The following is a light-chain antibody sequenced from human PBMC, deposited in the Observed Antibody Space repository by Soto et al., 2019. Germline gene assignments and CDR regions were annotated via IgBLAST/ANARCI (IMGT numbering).Light chain of an antibody. Sequence: DIVMTQSPDSLAVSLGERATINCKSSQNVLYSSNNKNYLAWYQQKPGQPPKLLIYWASTRESGVPDRLSGSGSGTDFTLTISSLQAEDVAVYYCQQYYTTPLTFGQGTKVEIK. J-gene: IGKJ1*01. CDR2: WAS. CDR3: QQYYTTPLT. V-gene: IGKV4-1*01. CDR1: QNVLYSSNNKNY.